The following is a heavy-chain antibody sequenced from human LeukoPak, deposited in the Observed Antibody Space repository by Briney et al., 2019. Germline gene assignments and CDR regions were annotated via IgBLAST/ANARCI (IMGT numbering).Heavy chain of an antibody. J-gene: IGHJ4*02. V-gene: IGHV4-39*01. CDR3: ARHSSRYRSHFDY. D-gene: IGHD1-1*01. CDR2: IYYSGST. CDR1: GGSISSSSYY. Sequence: PSETLSLTCTVSGGSISSSSYYWGWIRQPPGKGLEWIGSIYYSGSTYYNPSLESRVTISVDTSKNQFSLKLSSVTAADTAVYYCARHSSRYRSHFDYWGQGTLVTVSS.